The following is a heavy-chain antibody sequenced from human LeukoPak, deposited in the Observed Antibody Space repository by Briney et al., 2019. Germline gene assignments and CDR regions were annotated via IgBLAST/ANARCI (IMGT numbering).Heavy chain of an antibody. CDR3: ARACSGGSCYLDY. D-gene: IGHD2-15*01. J-gene: IGHJ4*02. Sequence: AGGSLRLSCAASGFTFSSYGMHWVRQAPGKGLERVAVIWYDGSNKYSADSVKGRFTISRDNSKNTLYLQMNSLRAEDTAVYYCARACSGGSCYLDYWGQGTLVTVSS. V-gene: IGHV3-33*01. CDR2: IWYDGSNK. CDR1: GFTFSSYG.